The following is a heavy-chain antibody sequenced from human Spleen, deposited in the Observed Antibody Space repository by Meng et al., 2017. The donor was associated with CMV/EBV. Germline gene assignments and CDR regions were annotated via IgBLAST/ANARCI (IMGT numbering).Heavy chain of an antibody. Sequence: SVKVSCKASGGTFSSYAISWVRQAPGQGLEWMGGIIPILGIANYAQKFQGRVTITADKSTSTAYMELSSLRSEDTAVYYCARPFYYDNSAYLTYWGQGTLVTVSS. V-gene: IGHV1-69*10. CDR2: IIPILGIA. CDR1: GGTFSSYA. J-gene: IGHJ4*02. CDR3: ARPFYYDNSAYLTY. D-gene: IGHD3-22*01.